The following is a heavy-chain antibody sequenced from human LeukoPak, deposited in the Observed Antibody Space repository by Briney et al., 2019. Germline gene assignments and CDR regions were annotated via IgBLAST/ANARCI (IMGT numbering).Heavy chain of an antibody. CDR2: IYYSGST. CDR3: ARHGLLYGDYRKNLFDP. CDR1: GGSISGYY. D-gene: IGHD4-17*01. V-gene: IGHV4-59*08. Sequence: SETLSLTCTVSGGSISGYYWSWIRQPPGKGLEWIGYIYYSGSTNYNPSLKSRGTISVDPSNNHLCLKLSSVTAADTAVYCCARHGLLYGDYRKNLFDPWGQGTLVRVPT. J-gene: IGHJ5*02.